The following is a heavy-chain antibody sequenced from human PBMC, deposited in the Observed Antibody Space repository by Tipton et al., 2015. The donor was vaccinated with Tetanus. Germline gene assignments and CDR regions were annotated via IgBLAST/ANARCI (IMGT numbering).Heavy chain of an antibody. J-gene: IGHJ3*02. CDR2: ISWNSGSI. CDR1: GFTFDDYA. V-gene: IGHV3-9*01. Sequence: SLRLSCAASGFTFDDYAMHWVRQAPGKGLEWVSGISWNSGSIGYADSVKGRFTISRDNAKNSLYLQMNSLRAEDTALYYCAKGGTLPDYYDSTQGGDAFDIWGQGTMVTVSS. D-gene: IGHD3-22*01. CDR3: AKGGTLPDYYDSTQGGDAFDI.